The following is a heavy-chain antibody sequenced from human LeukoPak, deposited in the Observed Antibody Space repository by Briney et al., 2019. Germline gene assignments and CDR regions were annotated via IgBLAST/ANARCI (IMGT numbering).Heavy chain of an antibody. D-gene: IGHD1-26*01. CDR1: GFTFKNYR. CDR3: ARNRATNDY. J-gene: IGHJ4*02. V-gene: IGHV3-7*01. Sequence: GGSLRLSCTASGFTFKNYRMTWVRQAPGKGLEWVASMKDDGNEIQYVDSVKGRFTISRDNAKNSLYLQMNNLRAEDTAVYYCARNRATNDYWGQGTLVAVSS. CDR2: MKDDGNEI.